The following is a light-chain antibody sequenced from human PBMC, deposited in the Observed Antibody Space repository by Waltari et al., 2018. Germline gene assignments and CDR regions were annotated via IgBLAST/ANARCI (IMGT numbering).Light chain of an antibody. Sequence: QSALTQPASVSGSPGPSITISCTGTSTDVGGYGYVSWYQQYPGKAPKLIIYEVSYRPSGISTRFSGSKSGNTASLTISGLQADDEADYYCSSHTSTVPHVFGTGTRVTVV. V-gene: IGLV2-14*01. J-gene: IGLJ1*01. CDR3: SSHTSTVPHV. CDR1: STDVGGYGY. CDR2: EVS.